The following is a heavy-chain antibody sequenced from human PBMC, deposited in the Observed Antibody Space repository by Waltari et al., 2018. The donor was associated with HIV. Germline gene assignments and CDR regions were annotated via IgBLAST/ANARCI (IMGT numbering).Heavy chain of an antibody. Sequence: QVQLVESGGGVVKPGRSLRLSCAASGFTLSSYAMHWVRQAPGKGRAWWAVISYEGSNKYYADSGKGRFTISRDNSKTTLYLQMNSLRAEDTAVYYCASYYYGSGFRTYYYYGMDVWCQGTTVTVSS. V-gene: IGHV3-30-3*01. D-gene: IGHD3-10*01. CDR2: ISYEGSNK. CDR1: GFTLSSYA. CDR3: ASYYYGSGFRTYYYYGMDV. J-gene: IGHJ6*02.